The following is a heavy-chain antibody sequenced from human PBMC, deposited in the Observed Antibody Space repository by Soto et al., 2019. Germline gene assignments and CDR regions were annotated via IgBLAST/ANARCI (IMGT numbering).Heavy chain of an antibody. V-gene: IGHV3-33*01. CDR1: GFTFSSYG. CDR2: IWEDGSNK. Sequence: QVQLVESGGGVVQPGRSLRLSCAASGFTFSSYGMHWVRQAPGKGLEWVAAIWEDGSNKYYADSVKGRFTISRDNSKNTVDLQIDSLRAEDTAVYYWAGDGRNIPYYLYYYLDGWGKGTTVTVSS. CDR3: AGDGRNIPYYLYYYLDG. J-gene: IGHJ6*03.